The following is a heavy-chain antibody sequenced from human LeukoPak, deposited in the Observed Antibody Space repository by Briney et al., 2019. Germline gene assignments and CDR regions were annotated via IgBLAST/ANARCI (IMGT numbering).Heavy chain of an antibody. V-gene: IGHV4-31*03. J-gene: IGHJ6*04. Sequence: SETLSLTCTVSGGSISSGGYYWSWIRQHPGKGLEWIGYIYYSGCTYYNPSLKSRVTISVDTSKNQFSLKLSSVTAADTAVYYCASALNGAMVRGRYYYYYGMDVWGKGTTVTVSS. CDR1: GGSISSGGYY. CDR2: IYYSGCT. D-gene: IGHD3-10*01. CDR3: ASALNGAMVRGRYYYYYGMDV.